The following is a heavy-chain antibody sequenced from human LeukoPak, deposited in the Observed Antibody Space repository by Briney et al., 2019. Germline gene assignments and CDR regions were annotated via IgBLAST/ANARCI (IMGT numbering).Heavy chain of an antibody. CDR3: ARGGGSSSAYFDY. Sequence: GGSLRLSCAASGFTFSDYYMTWIRQAPGKGLGWVSYISSSSSYTNYADSVKGRFTISRDNAKNSLYVQMNSLRAEDTAVYYCARGGGSSSAYFDYWGQGTLVTVSS. V-gene: IGHV3-11*06. CDR1: GFTFSDYY. CDR2: ISSSSSYT. J-gene: IGHJ4*02. D-gene: IGHD6-6*01.